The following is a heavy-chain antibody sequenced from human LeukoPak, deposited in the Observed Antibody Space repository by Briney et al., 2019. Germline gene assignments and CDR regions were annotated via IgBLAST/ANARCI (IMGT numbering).Heavy chain of an antibody. V-gene: IGHV4-61*02. Sequence: PSQTLSLTCTVSGGSISSGSYYWSWIRQPAGKGLEWIGRIYTSGSTNYNPSLKSRVTISVDTSKNQFSLKLSSVTAADTAVYYCARVQKPTVGVYYMDVWGKGTTVTVSS. CDR3: ARVQKPTVGVYYMDV. D-gene: IGHD4-11*01. CDR1: GGSISSGSYY. CDR2: IYTSGST. J-gene: IGHJ6*03.